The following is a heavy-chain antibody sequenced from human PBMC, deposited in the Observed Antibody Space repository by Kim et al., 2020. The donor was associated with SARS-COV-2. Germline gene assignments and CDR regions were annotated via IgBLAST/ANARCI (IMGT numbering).Heavy chain of an antibody. CDR3: ARGPTKQYCSSTSCYDRHYSYDYGMDV. CDR1: GGTFSSYA. D-gene: IGHD2-2*01. J-gene: IGHJ6*02. Sequence: SVKVSCKASGGTFSSYAISWVRQAPGQGLEWMGGIIPIFGTANYAQKFQGRVTITADESTSTAYMELSSLRSEDTAVYYCARGPTKQYCSSTSCYDRHYSYDYGMDVWGQGTTVTVSS. CDR2: IIPIFGTA. V-gene: IGHV1-69*13.